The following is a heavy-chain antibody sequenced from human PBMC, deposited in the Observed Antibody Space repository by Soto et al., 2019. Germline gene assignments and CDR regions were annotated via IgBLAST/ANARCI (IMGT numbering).Heavy chain of an antibody. J-gene: IGHJ6*02. CDR1: GDSVSSNSAA. D-gene: IGHD3-3*01. V-gene: IGHV6-1*01. Sequence: PSQTLSLTCAISGDSVSSNSAAWNWIRQSPSRGLKWLGRTYYRSKWYNDYAVSVKSRITINPDTSKNQFSLQLNSVTPEDTAVYYCARDRGTIFGVVIYYYYYGMDVWGQGTTVTVYS. CDR3: ARDRGTIFGVVIYYYYYGMDV. CDR2: TYYRSKWYN.